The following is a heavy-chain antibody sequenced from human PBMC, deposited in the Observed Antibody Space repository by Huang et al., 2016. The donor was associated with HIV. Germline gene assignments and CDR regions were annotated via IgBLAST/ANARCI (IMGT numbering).Heavy chain of an antibody. CDR3: ARVAYYYGSGRKGVNYFDS. CDR1: GFTFSSYW. CDR2: LKRDGTDK. Sequence: DVRLVESGGAVVPPGGSLRLYCASSGFTFSSYWMTWVRQAPGKGRGCVATLKRDGTDKYYADAVRGRFSSSRDNAQNSVYLQMNSLRVGDTALYYCARVAYYYGSGRKGVNYFDSWGQGTQVTVSS. V-gene: IGHV3-7*01. J-gene: IGHJ4*02. D-gene: IGHD3-10*01.